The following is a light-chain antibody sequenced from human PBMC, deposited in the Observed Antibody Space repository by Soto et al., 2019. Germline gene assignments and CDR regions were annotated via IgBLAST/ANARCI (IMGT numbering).Light chain of an antibody. CDR1: QTVTRSY. V-gene: IGKV3-20*01. J-gene: IGKJ4*01. Sequence: EIVMTQSPLTLPVTPGEPASISCRSSQTVTRSYLAWYQQKPGQAPRLLIYGASSRATGIPDRFSGSGSGTDFTLTISRLEPEDFAVYYCQQYGSSLLPFGGGSKV. CDR3: QQYGSSLLP. CDR2: GAS.